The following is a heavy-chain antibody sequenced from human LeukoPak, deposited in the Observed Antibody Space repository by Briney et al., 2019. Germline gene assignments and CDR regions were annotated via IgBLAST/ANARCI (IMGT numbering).Heavy chain of an antibody. J-gene: IGHJ4*02. V-gene: IGHV4-39*01. CDR3: ASLKAYSFDF. D-gene: IGHD2-21*01. CDR2: IYYSGVT. CDR1: GGSISSGGYY. Sequence: PSETLSLTCTVSGGSISSGGYYWGWSRQPPGKGLEWIGGIYYSGVTYYSPSLNSRLTISVDGSKNQFSLNLASVTAADTAVYYCASLKAYSFDFWGQGTLVTVSS.